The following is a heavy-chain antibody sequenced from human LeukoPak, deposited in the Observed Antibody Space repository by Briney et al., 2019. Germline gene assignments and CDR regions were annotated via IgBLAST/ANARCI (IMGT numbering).Heavy chain of an antibody. D-gene: IGHD3-16*02. CDR3: ARGSYDYVWGRYRIHPGAFDI. V-gene: IGHV4-59*01. CDR2: IYYSGST. J-gene: IGHJ3*02. CDR1: GGSISSYY. Sequence: SETLSLTCTVSGGSISSYYWSWIRQPPGKGLEWIGYIYYSGSTNYNPSLKSRVTISVDTSKNQFSLKLSSVTAADTAVYYCARGSYDYVWGRYRIHPGAFDIWGQGTMVTVSS.